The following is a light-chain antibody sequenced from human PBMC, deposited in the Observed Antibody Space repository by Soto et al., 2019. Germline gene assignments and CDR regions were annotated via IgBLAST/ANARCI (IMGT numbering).Light chain of an antibody. CDR2: GAS. Sequence: DVRVTLSRSSLSASVGDTITITCRASRTINTYLNWFQQKPGEPPRLLIYGASTLHDGVPSRFSGSGSGADFTLTISRLEPEDFAVYYCHHYGISPHTFGQGRRLEI. CDR3: HHYGISPHT. CDR1: RTINTY. V-gene: IGKV1-39*01. J-gene: IGKJ5*01.